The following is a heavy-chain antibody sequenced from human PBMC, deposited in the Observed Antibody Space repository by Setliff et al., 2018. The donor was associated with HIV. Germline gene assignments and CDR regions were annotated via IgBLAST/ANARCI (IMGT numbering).Heavy chain of an antibody. CDR3: ARDSRGLVPAAIEGSYYYYGMDV. Sequence: ASVKVSCKASGTTFNSHAINWVRQAPGQGLEWMGRIITAFGSAISAQKFQDRVSITADRTTYTAYLELTSLTLEDTAVYYCARDSRGLVPAAIEGSYYYYGMDVWGQGTTVTVS. D-gene: IGHD2-2*02. V-gene: IGHV1-69*06. CDR2: IITAFGSA. CDR1: GTTFNSHA. J-gene: IGHJ6*02.